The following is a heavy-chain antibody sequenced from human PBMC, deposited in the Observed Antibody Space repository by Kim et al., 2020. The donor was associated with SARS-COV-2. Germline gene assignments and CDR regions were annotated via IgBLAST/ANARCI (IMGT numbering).Heavy chain of an antibody. J-gene: IGHJ4*02. Sequence: SETLSLTCAVYGGSFSGYYWSWIRQPPGKGLEWIGEINHSGSTNYNPSLKSRVTISVDTSKNQFSLKLSSVTAADTAVYYCARARRGSYQGAFDYWGQGTLVTVSS. CDR2: INHSGST. V-gene: IGHV4-34*01. D-gene: IGHD1-26*01. CDR1: GGSFSGYY. CDR3: ARARRGSYQGAFDY.